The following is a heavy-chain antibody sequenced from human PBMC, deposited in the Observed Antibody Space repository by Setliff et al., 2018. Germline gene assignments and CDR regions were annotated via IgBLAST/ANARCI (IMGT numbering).Heavy chain of an antibody. CDR3: ARSGQKAAEYYYYYMDV. Sequence: ASVKVSCKASGYTFTSYGISWVRQAPGQGLEWMGWISAYNGNTNYAQKLQGRVTMTTDTSTSTAYMELRSLRSDDTAVYYCARSGQKAAEYYYYYMDVWGKGTTVTVSS. CDR2: ISAYNGNT. J-gene: IGHJ6*03. CDR1: GYTFTSYG. D-gene: IGHD6-13*01. V-gene: IGHV1-18*01.